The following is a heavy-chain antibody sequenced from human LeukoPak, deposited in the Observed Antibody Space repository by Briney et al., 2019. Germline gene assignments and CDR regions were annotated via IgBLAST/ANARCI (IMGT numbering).Heavy chain of an antibody. Sequence: GGSLRLSCAASGFPFSSYSMDWVRQAPGKGLEWVSYISSSSSTIYYADSVKGRFTISRDNAKNSLYLQMNSLRAEDTAVYYCCSGIYGMDVWGQGTTVTVSS. V-gene: IGHV3-48*04. CDR2: ISSSSSTI. J-gene: IGHJ6*02. CDR3: CSGIYGMDV. CDR1: GFPFSSYS. D-gene: IGHD1-14*01.